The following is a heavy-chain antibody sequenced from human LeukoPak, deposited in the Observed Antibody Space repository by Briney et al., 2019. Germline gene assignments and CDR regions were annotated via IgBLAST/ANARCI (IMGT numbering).Heavy chain of an antibody. Sequence: ASVKVSCKASGYTFTGYYMHWVRQAPGQGLEWMGRINPNSGGTNYAQKFQGRVTMTMDTSISTAYMELSRLRSDDTAVYYCARGGTYYDSSGYYSSPHFDYWGQGTLVTVSS. V-gene: IGHV1-2*06. J-gene: IGHJ4*02. CDR3: ARGGTYYDSSGYYSSPHFDY. CDR2: INPNSGGT. D-gene: IGHD3-22*01. CDR1: GYTFTGYY.